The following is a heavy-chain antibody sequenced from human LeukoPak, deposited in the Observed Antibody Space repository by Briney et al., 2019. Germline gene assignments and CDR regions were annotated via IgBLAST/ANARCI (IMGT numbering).Heavy chain of an antibody. Sequence: GGSLRLSCAASGFTFSSYGMNWVRQAPGKGLEWVSSISSSSSYIYYADSVKGRFPISRDNTKNSLYLQMNSLRAEDTAVFYCARDQYDTWSRRGNFDSWGQGTLVIVSS. CDR3: ARDQYDTWSRRGNFDS. V-gene: IGHV3-21*04. CDR1: GFTFSSYG. J-gene: IGHJ4*02. CDR2: ISSSSSYI. D-gene: IGHD3-3*01.